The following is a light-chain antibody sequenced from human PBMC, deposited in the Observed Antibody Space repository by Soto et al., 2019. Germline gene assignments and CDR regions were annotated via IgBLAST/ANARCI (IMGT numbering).Light chain of an antibody. Sequence: DIVMTQSPLSLPVTPGEPASISCSSSQSLLQSNGYNYLDWYLQKPGQYPQLVIYFGYYRASGVPDRFSGSGSVTYFTLKIRRVEAEDVGVYYCMQSQQSPPTFGQGTKVEI. CDR2: FGY. CDR1: QSLLQSNGYNY. V-gene: IGKV2-28*01. CDR3: MQSQQSPPT. J-gene: IGKJ1*01.